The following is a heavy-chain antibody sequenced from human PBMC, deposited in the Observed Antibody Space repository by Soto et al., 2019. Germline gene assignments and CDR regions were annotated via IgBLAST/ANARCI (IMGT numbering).Heavy chain of an antibody. CDR2: FDPEDGET. V-gene: IGHV1-24*01. CDR1: GYTLTELS. CDR3: AIRGYCSSTSCYGAFDI. J-gene: IGHJ3*02. Sequence: ASVKVSCKVSGYTLTELSMHWVRQAPGKGLEWMGGFDPEDGETIYAQKFQGRVTMTEDTSTDTAYMELSSLRSEDTAVYYCAIRGYCSSTSCYGAFDIWGQGTMVTVS. D-gene: IGHD2-2*01.